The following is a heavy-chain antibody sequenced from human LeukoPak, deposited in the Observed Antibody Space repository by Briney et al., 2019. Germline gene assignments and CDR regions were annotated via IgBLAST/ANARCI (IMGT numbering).Heavy chain of an antibody. CDR1: GFSFGDYA. CDR3: TREISLKYCSGGSCNDY. CDR2: IRKKGYGGTT. V-gene: IGHV3-49*04. D-gene: IGHD2-15*01. J-gene: IGHJ4*02. Sequence: GGSLRLSCTASGFSFGDYAMSWVRQAPGKGLEWVGFIRKKGYGGTTEYAASVKGRFTISRDDSKSIAYLKMNSLKTEDTGVYYCTREISLKYCSGGSCNDYWGQGTLVTVSS.